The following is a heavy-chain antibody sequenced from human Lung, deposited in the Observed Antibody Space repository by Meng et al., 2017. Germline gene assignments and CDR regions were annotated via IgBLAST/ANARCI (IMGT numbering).Heavy chain of an antibody. CDR3: ARDIVVTFGELTTLDS. Sequence: QVHRVQAGAEGKKHGAAGKGACKDSGDTFTNYAMHWVRQAPGQGLEWMGWINAGSENTEYSQKFQGRVTLTRDTSATTAYMELRSLKSEDTAIYYCARDIVVTFGELTTLDSWGQGTLVTVSS. D-gene: IGHD2-21*01. J-gene: IGHJ4*02. CDR1: GDTFTNYA. CDR2: INAGSENT. V-gene: IGHV1-3*01.